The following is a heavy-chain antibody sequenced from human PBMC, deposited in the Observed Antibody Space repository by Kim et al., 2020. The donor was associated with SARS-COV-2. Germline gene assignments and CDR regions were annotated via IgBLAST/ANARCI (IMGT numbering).Heavy chain of an antibody. D-gene: IGHD1-26*01. Sequence: GGSLRLSCAASGFTFSDYYMTWIRQAPGKGLEWVSYISSSGRYTNYADSVKGRFTISRDNARNSLFLQMDSLRAEDTAVYYCAREAGASGRDASDIWGQGTMVTVSS. V-gene: IGHV3-11*06. CDR2: ISSSGRYT. CDR3: AREAGASGRDASDI. CDR1: GFTFSDYY. J-gene: IGHJ3*02.